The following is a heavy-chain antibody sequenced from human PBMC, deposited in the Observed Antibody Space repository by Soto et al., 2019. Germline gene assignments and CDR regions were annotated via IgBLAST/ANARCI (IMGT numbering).Heavy chain of an antibody. CDR2: INAGNGNT. D-gene: IGHD3-3*01. V-gene: IGHV1-3*01. Sequence: ASVKVSCKAAGYAFTSYAMHWVRQAPGQRLEWMGWINAGNGNTKYSQKFQGRVTITRDTSASKAYMELSSLRSEDTAVYYCARDLEWEPRGLFDYSGQGTLVTGSS. J-gene: IGHJ4*02. CDR3: ARDLEWEPRGLFDY. CDR1: GYAFTSYA.